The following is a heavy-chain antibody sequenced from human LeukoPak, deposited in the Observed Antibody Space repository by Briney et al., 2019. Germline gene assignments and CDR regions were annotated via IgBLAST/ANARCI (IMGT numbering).Heavy chain of an antibody. CDR1: GFTFSNYN. V-gene: IGHV3-48*01. CDR3: ARDRTVITVAGTIDY. CDR2: ISSSSNTK. J-gene: IGHJ4*02. Sequence: GGSLRLACAASGFTFSNYNMNWVRQAPGKGLGWVSYISSSSNTKYYADSVKGRFTISRDNAKNSLYLQMNSLRAEDTAIYYCARDRTVITVAGTIDYWGQGTLVTVSS. D-gene: IGHD6-19*01.